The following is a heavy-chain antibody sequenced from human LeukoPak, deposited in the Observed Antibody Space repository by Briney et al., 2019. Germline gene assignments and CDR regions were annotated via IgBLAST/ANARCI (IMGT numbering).Heavy chain of an antibody. D-gene: IGHD3-3*01. Sequence: GGSLRLSCAASRFTFSNYNMNWVRQAPGKGLEWVSYISSSSSTIYYADSVKGRFTISRDNAKNSVYLQMNSLRSEDTAVYYCASSGRDFWSGYYTGKGRDYYHYYMDVWGKGTTVTVSS. CDR2: ISSSSSTI. J-gene: IGHJ6*03. CDR1: RFTFSNYN. CDR3: ASSGRDFWSGYYTGKGRDYYHYYMDV. V-gene: IGHV3-48*01.